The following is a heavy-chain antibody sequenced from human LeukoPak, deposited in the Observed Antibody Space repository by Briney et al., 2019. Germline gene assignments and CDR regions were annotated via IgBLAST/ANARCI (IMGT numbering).Heavy chain of an antibody. CDR2: IWYDGSNK. V-gene: IGHV3-33*01. CDR1: GFTFSSYG. J-gene: IGHJ4*02. D-gene: IGHD3-22*01. Sequence: PGGSLRPSCAASGFTFSSYGMHWVRQAPGKGLEWVAVIWYDGSNKYYADSVKGRFTISRDNSKNTLYLQMNSLRAEDTAVYYCAREDSKLDYYDSSGQDYWGQGTLVTVSS. CDR3: AREDSKLDYYDSSGQDY.